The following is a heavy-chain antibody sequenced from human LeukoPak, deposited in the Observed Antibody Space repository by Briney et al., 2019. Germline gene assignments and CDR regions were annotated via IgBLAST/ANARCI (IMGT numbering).Heavy chain of an antibody. J-gene: IGHJ4*02. V-gene: IGHV5-51*01. Sequence: GESLKISCKGSGYSFTSYWIGWVRQMPGKGLEWMGIIYPGDSDTRYSPSFQGQVTISADESISTAYLQWSSLKASDTAVYYCARGSTGYSYGTDYWGQGTLVTVSS. D-gene: IGHD5-18*01. CDR2: IYPGDSDT. CDR1: GYSFTSYW. CDR3: ARGSTGYSYGTDY.